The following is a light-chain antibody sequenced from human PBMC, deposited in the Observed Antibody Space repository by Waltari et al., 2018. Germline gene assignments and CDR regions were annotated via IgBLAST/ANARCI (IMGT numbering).Light chain of an antibody. CDR3: CSYAGSYTFVV. CDR2: DVS. Sequence: QSALTQPRSVSGSPGQSVTISCTGTSRDVGGYNYVSWDQQHPGKAPQRMIYDVSKRPSGVPDRFSGSKSGNTASLTISGLQAEDEADYYCCSYAGSYTFVVFGGGTKLTVL. J-gene: IGLJ2*01. CDR1: SRDVGGYNY. V-gene: IGLV2-11*01.